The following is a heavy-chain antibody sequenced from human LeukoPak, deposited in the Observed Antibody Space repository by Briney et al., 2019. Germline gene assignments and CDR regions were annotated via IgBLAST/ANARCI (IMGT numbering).Heavy chain of an antibody. CDR1: GFTFSSYA. Sequence: PGGSLRLSRAASGFTFSSYAMSWVRQAPGKGLEWVSAISGGGGSTFYADSVKGRFTISRDNSKNTLYLQMNSLRAEDTAVYYCAKAPDAMIVVVISWGQGTLVTVSS. J-gene: IGHJ5*02. D-gene: IGHD3-22*01. CDR2: ISGGGGST. V-gene: IGHV3-23*01. CDR3: AKAPDAMIVVVIS.